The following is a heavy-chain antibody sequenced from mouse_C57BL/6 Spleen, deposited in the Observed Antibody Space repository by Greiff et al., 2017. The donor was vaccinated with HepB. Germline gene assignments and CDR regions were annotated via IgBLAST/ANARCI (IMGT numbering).Heavy chain of an antibody. V-gene: IGHV5-4*01. D-gene: IGHD2-3*01. CDR2: ISDGGSYT. Sequence: EVKLMESGGGLVKPGGSLKLSCAASGFTFSSYAMSWVRQTPEKRLEWVATISDGGSYTYYPDNVKGRFTISRDNAKNNLYLQMSHLKSEDTAMYYCARDGHYDGYYVFAYWGQGTLVTVSA. CDR3: ARDGHYDGYYVFAY. CDR1: GFTFSSYA. J-gene: IGHJ3*01.